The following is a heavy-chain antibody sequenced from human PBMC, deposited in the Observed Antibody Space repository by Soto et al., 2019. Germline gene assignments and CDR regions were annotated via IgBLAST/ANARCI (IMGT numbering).Heavy chain of an antibody. V-gene: IGHV1-24*01. D-gene: IGHD3-9*01. CDR1: GYTLTELS. CDR3: ATARPVLPYSDWLFIDY. J-gene: IGHJ4*02. Sequence: ASVKVSCKVSGYTLTELSMHWVRQAPGKGLEWMGGFDPEDGETIYAQKFQGRVTMTEDTSTDTAYMELSSLRSEDTAVYSCATARPVLPYSDWLFIDYWGQGTLVTVSS. CDR2: FDPEDGET.